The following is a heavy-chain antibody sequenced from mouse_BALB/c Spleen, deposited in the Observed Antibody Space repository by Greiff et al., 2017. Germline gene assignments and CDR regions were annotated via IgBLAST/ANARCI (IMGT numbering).Heavy chain of an antibody. CDR2: IRSKSNNYAT. V-gene: IGHV10-1*02. CDR3: VRQNYGNYFDY. D-gene: IGHD2-1*01. Sequence: EVKLMESGGGLVQPKGSLKLSCAASGFTFNTYAMNWVRQAPGKGFEWVARIRSKSNNYATYYADSVKDRFTISRDDSQSMLYLQMNNLKTEDTAMYYCVRQNYGNYFDYWGQGTTLTVSS. CDR1: GFTFNTYA. J-gene: IGHJ2*01.